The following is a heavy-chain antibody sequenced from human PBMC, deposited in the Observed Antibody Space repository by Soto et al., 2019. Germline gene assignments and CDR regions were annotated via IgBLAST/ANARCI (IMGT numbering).Heavy chain of an antibody. V-gene: IGHV3-33*01. CDR2: IWYDGSNK. CDR3: AREGIAVAGNQGDAFDI. CDR1: GFTFSSYG. D-gene: IGHD6-19*01. Sequence: QVQLVESGGGEVQPGRSLRLSCAASGFTFSSYGMHWVRQAPGKGLEWVAVIWYDGSNKYYADSVKGRFTISRDNSNNTLYLQMNSLIAEDTAVYYCAREGIAVAGNQGDAFDIWGQGTMVTVSS. J-gene: IGHJ3*02.